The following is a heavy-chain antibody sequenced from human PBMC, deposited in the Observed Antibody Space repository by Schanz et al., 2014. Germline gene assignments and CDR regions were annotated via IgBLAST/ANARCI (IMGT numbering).Heavy chain of an antibody. CDR2: VSRSTPDI. V-gene: IGHV3-48*01. CDR3: ARDRRNADLDY. D-gene: IGHD1-1*01. CDR1: GFTLNNAW. Sequence: EVQLVESGGGLVKPGGSLRLSCATSGFTLNNAWMNWVRQVPGKGLEWVSYVSRSTPDIYYADSVKGRFTMSRDNAKNSVFLQMNSLRAEDTALYYCARDRRNADLDYWGQGTLVTVSS. J-gene: IGHJ4*02.